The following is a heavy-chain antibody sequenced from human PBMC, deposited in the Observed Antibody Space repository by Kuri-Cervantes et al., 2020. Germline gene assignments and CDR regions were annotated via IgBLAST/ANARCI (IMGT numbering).Heavy chain of an antibody. D-gene: IGHD1-26*01. J-gene: IGHJ5*02. CDR3: ARDHSGGWFDP. V-gene: IGHV1-46*01. Sequence: ASVKVSCKASGYTFTSYYMHWVRQAPGQGLEWMGIINPSGGSTSYAQKFQGRVTMTRDTSTSTVYMELSSLRSDDTAIYYCARDHSGGWFDPWGQGVLVTVSS. CDR1: GYTFTSYY. CDR2: INPSGGST.